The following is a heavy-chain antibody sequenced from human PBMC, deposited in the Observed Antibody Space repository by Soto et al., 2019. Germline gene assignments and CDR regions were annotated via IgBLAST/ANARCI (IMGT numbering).Heavy chain of an antibody. D-gene: IGHD5-12*01. CDR1: GGSISSYY. V-gene: IGHV4-59*01. CDR3: ARVIGGYDYYYYYGMDV. CDR2: IYYRGST. Sequence: SETLSLTCTVSGGSISSYYWSWIRQPPGKGLEWIGYIYYRGSTNYNPSLKSRVTISVATSKNQFSLKLSSVTAADTAVYYCARVIGGYDYYYYYGMDVWGQGTTVTVS. J-gene: IGHJ6*02.